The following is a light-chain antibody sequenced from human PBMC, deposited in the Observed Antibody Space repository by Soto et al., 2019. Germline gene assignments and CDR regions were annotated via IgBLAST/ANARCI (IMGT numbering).Light chain of an antibody. CDR1: QSVSSSY. CDR2: GAS. V-gene: IGKV3-20*01. CDR3: QQYGSLPVT. Sequence: EIVLTQSPGTLFLSPGERATLSCRASQSVSSSYLAWYQQKPGQAPRLLIYGASSRATGIPDRFSGSGSGKDFTLTISRLEPEDFAVYYWQQYGSLPVTFGQGTRLEIK. J-gene: IGKJ5*01.